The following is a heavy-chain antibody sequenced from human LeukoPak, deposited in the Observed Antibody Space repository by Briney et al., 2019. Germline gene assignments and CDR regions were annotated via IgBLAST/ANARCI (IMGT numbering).Heavy chain of an antibody. CDR1: GDSVSNGNYY. CDR2: IYYTGRT. V-gene: IGHV4-61*03. J-gene: IGHJ4*02. CDR3: ARSQNYYGSGDY. D-gene: IGHD3-10*01. Sequence: PSETLSLTCTVSGDSVSNGNYYWSWLRQPPGKVLEWIGYIYYTGRTYYNPSLEGRVTILVDTSRNHFSVKLSSVTAADTAVYYCARSQNYYGSGDYWSQGTLVTVSS.